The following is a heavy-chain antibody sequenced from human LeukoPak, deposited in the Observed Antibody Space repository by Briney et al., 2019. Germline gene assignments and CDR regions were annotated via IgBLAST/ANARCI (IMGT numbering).Heavy chain of an antibody. D-gene: IGHD6-19*01. J-gene: IGHJ5*02. V-gene: IGHV1-69*13. CDR1: GYTFTGYY. CDR2: IIPIFGTA. Sequence: SVKVSCKASGYTFTGYYTHWVRQAPGQGLEWMGGIIPIFGTANYAQKFQGRVTITADESTSTAYMELSSLRSEDTAVYYCARERVRQWRGNWFDPWGQGTLVTVSS. CDR3: ARERVRQWRGNWFDP.